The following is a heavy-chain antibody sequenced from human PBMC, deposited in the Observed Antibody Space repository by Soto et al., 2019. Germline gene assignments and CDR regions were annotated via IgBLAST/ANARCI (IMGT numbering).Heavy chain of an antibody. D-gene: IGHD6-13*01. CDR2: IHYSGST. J-gene: IGHJ6*02. CDR1: GGSMRNYF. V-gene: IGHV4-59*01. CDR3: AAGEASSRHLAPYCFDV. Sequence: SETLSLTCTVSGGSMRNYFWTWIRQPPGKGLEWIGYIHYSGSTSFFPSYNPSLRSRVTISEDTSKNQFSLKLLSVTTADTAVYFCAAGEASSRHLAPYCFDVWGQGT.